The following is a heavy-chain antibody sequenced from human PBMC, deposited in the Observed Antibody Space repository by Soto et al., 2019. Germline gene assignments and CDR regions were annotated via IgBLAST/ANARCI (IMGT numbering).Heavy chain of an antibody. CDR1: GDTFSGYF. CDR2: VNPNSGGT. D-gene: IGHD1-1*01. J-gene: IGHJ4*02. Sequence: ASVKVSCKASGDTFSGYFLLWVRPASGQGLEWGGSVNPNSGGTYYAQKYRGRVTMTWSASISTAYMDLWNLRSAATAVYYCAEGNPSLTVSGGRGTLVTVSS. V-gene: IGHV1-2*02. CDR3: AEGNPSLTVS.